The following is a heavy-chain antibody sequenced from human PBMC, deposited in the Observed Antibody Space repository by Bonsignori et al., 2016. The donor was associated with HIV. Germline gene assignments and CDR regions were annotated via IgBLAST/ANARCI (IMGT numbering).Heavy chain of an antibody. V-gene: IGHV1-69*10. D-gene: IGHD4-17*01. CDR3: ARPPPHYGDYAAFDI. J-gene: IGHJ3*02. Sequence: VRQMPGKGLEWMGGIIPILGIANYAQKFQGRVTITADESTSTAYMELSSLRSEDTAVYYCARPPPHYGDYAAFDIWGQGTMVTVSS. CDR2: IIPILGIA.